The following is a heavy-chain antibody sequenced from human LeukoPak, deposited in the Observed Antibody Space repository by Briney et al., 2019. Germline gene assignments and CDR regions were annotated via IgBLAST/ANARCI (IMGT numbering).Heavy chain of an antibody. CDR3: ARAEYDRSGSIYYYYGMDI. D-gene: IGHD3-22*01. CDR1: GFTVSSTY. CDR2: ISYDGSNK. V-gene: IGHV3-30-3*01. Sequence: GGSLRLSCAASGFTVSSTYMSWVRQAPGKGLEWVAVISYDGSNKYNADSVKGRFTISRDNSKNTLYLQMNSLRREDTAEYYCARAEYDRSGSIYYYYGMDIWGQGTTVTVSS. J-gene: IGHJ6*02.